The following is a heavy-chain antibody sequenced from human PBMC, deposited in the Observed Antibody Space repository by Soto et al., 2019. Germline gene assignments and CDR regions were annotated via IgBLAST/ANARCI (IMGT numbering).Heavy chain of an antibody. CDR3: ARAGAKRSSQWPNGFEP. D-gene: IGHD6-19*01. CDR1: GGSISSGGYS. Sequence: QLQLQESGLGLVQPSQTLSLTCAVSGGSISSGGYSWSWIRQPPGKGLEWIGYIYHSGSTFYNPSLRGRVTISVDRSKNEFYLKMNSVTAADTAMYYCARAGAKRSSQWPNGFEPWGKGTLVTVSS. CDR2: IYHSGST. J-gene: IGHJ5*02. V-gene: IGHV4-30-2*01.